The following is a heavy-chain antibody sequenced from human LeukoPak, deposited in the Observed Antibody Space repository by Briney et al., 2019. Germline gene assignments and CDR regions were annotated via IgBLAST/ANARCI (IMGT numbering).Heavy chain of an antibody. CDR1: GVSIANTFYY. V-gene: IGHV4-61*02. J-gene: IGHJ4*02. Sequence: SQTLSLTCTVSGVSIANTFYYWNWLRQPAGKGLEWIGRIYTTGSTDYNPSLKSRVTISLDTARNQFSLKLSSVIAADTAVYYCARRQDGHDYWGQGTLVTVSS. CDR2: IYTTGST. CDR3: ARRQDGHDY.